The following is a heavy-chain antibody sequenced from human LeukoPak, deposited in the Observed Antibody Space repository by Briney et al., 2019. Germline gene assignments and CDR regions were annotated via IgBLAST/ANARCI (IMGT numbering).Heavy chain of an antibody. CDR3: AKGKDSSGYYYGNWFDP. D-gene: IGHD3-22*01. J-gene: IGHJ5*02. Sequence: PGGSLRLSCAASGFTFSSYAMSWVRQAPGKGLEWVSAISGSGGSTYYADSVKGRFTISRDNSKNTLYLQMNSLRAEDTAVYYCAKGKDSSGYYYGNWFDPRGQGTLVTVSS. CDR1: GFTFSSYA. V-gene: IGHV3-23*01. CDR2: ISGSGGST.